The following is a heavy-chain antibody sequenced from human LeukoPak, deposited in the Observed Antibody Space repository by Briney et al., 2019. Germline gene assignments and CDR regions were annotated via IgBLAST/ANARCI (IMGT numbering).Heavy chain of an antibody. V-gene: IGHV3-23*01. D-gene: IGHD7-27*01. Sequence: GGSLRLSCAASGFTFSSYTMSWVRKAPGKGLEWVSTITTSDGNTYYADSMKGRFTVSGDNSKNTLFLQMNSLRAEDTAVYYCAKDGGLWVSAHWGDSWGRGTLVTVSS. CDR1: GFTFSSYT. CDR3: AKDGGLWVSAHWGDS. CDR2: ITTSDGNT. J-gene: IGHJ4*02.